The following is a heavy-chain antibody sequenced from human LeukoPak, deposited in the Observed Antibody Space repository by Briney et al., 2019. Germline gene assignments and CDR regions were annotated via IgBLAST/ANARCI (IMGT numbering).Heavy chain of an antibody. CDR3: ARDSSYGWGPLGGGGGDY. J-gene: IGHJ4*02. CDR1: GYTFTGYY. Sequence: ASVKVSCKASGYTFTGYYMHWVRQAPGQGLEWMGWINPNSGGTNYAQKFQGRVTMTRDTSISTAYMELSRLRSDDTAVYYCARDSSYGWGPLGGGGGDYWGQGTLVTVSS. CDR2: INPNSGGT. D-gene: IGHD3-16*01. V-gene: IGHV1-2*02.